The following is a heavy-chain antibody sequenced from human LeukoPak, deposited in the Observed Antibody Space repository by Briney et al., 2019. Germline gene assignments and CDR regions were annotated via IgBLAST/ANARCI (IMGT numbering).Heavy chain of an antibody. V-gene: IGHV3-53*01. Sequence: GGSLRLSCAASGFTVSTNYMNWVRQAPGKGLEWVSVIYSGGSTYYADSVRGRFPISRDNYKNTLYLQMNSLRAEDTAVYYCAREWEQDWGQGTLVTVSS. CDR1: GFTVSTNY. CDR3: AREWEQD. J-gene: IGHJ4*02. CDR2: IYSGGST. D-gene: IGHD1/OR15-1a*01.